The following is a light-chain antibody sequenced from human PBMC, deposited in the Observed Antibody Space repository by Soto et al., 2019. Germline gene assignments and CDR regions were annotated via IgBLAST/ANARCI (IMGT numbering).Light chain of an antibody. CDR3: KSYAGSNTYV. CDR1: SSDVGGYNY. V-gene: IGLV2-14*01. J-gene: IGLJ1*01. Sequence: QSVLTQPASVSGSPGQSITISCTGTSSDVGGYNYVSWYQQHPGKAPKLIIYEVSNRPTGVSNRFSGSKSGHTASLTISGLQSEDEADYFCKSYAGSNTYVFGSGTKVTVL. CDR2: EVS.